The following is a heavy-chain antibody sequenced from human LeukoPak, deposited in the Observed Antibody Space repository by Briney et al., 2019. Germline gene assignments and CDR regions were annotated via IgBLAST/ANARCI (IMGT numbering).Heavy chain of an antibody. CDR1: GGSFSGYY. V-gene: IGHV4-34*01. CDR3: ARGRSRGYCSGGSCYRNWFDP. D-gene: IGHD2-15*01. CDR2: INHSGST. Sequence: SETLSLTCAVYGGSFSGYYWSWIRQPPGKGLKWIGEINHSGSTNYNPSLKSRVTISVDTSKNQFSLKLSSVTAADTAVYYCARGRSRGYCSGGSCYRNWFDPWGQGTLVTVSS. J-gene: IGHJ5*02.